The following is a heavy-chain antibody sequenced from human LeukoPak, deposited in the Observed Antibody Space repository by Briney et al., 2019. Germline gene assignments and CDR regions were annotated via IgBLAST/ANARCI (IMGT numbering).Heavy chain of an antibody. D-gene: IGHD6-13*01. V-gene: IGHV3-53*01. CDR1: GFTVSSSY. J-gene: IGHJ3*02. CDR3: ARDRNSFGIASNSWSRDGFDI. CDR2: IYSDGST. Sequence: PGGSLRLSCAASGFTVSSSYMSWVRQAPGKGLEWVSVIYSDGSTYCIDSVKGRFTISRDNSKNTLYLQMNNVRPEDTAVYYCARDRNSFGIASNSWSRDGFDIWGQGTMVTVSS.